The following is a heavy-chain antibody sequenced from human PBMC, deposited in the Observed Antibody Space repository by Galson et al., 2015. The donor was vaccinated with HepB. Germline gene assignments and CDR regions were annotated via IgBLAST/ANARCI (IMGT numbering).Heavy chain of an antibody. CDR3: ARDHPYSSSWSSSPDY. CDR1: GFTFSSFW. D-gene: IGHD6-13*01. J-gene: IGHJ4*02. Sequence: SLRLSCAASGFTFSSFWMSWVRQAPGKGLEWVANMKQDGREKYYLDSVKGRFTISRDNTKNSLYLQMDSLRAADTAVYYCARDHPYSSSWSSSPDYWGQGTLVTVSS. V-gene: IGHV3-7*03. CDR2: MKQDGREK.